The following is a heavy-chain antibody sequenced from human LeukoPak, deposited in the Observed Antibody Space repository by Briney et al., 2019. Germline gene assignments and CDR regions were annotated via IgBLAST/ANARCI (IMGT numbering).Heavy chain of an antibody. J-gene: IGHJ4*02. CDR3: AKGDTVTSNFDY. CDR1: GFTFATYT. CDR2: ITGNGGTT. D-gene: IGHD4-17*01. V-gene: IGHV3-23*01. Sequence: GGSLRLSCAASGFTFATYTMNWVRQAPGKGLEWVSAITGNGGTTYHADSVKGRFTISRDNSKNTLYLQMNSPRVEDTAVYYCAKGDTVTSNFDYWGQGTLVTVSS.